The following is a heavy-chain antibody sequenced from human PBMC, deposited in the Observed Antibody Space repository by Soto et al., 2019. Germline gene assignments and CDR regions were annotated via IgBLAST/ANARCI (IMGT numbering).Heavy chain of an antibody. V-gene: IGHV1-18*04. D-gene: IGHD4-4*01. CDR1: GYTFTGYY. CDR3: ARGPTVNAFDI. CDR2: ISANNGNT. J-gene: IGHJ3*02. Sequence: ASVKVSCKASGYTFTGYYMHWVRQAPGQGLEWMGWISANNGNTNYAQKLQGRVTMTTDTSTSTAYMELRSLRSDDTAVYYCARGPTVNAFDIWGQGTTVTVSS.